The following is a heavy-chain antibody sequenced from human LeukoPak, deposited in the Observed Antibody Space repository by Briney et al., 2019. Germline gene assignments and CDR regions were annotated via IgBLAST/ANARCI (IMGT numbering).Heavy chain of an antibody. D-gene: IGHD3-10*01. CDR1: GFTFSSYA. J-gene: IGHJ6*03. V-gene: IGHV3-30*04. Sequence: GGSLRLSCAASGFTFSSYAMHWVRQAPGKGLERVAVIPYDGSNNYYADSVKGRFTISRDNSKNKLYLQMNSLRAEDTAVYYCARGMVRDDYYYYYMDVWGKGTTVTVSS. CDR3: ARGMVRDDYYYYYMDV. CDR2: IPYDGSNN.